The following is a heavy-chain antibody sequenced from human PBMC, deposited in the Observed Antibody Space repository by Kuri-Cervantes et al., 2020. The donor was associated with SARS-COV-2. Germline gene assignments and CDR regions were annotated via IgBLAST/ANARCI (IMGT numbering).Heavy chain of an antibody. CDR2: ISSSSSYI. CDR3: AKDVRSSIHSSGWYPGLFDY. Sequence: LSLTCAASGFTFSRYSMNWVRQAPGKGLEWVSSISSSSSYIYYADSVKGRFTISRDNAKNSLYLQMNSLRAEDTAVYYCAKDVRSSIHSSGWYPGLFDYWGQGTLVTVSS. V-gene: IGHV3-21*01. D-gene: IGHD6-19*01. J-gene: IGHJ4*02. CDR1: GFTFSRYS.